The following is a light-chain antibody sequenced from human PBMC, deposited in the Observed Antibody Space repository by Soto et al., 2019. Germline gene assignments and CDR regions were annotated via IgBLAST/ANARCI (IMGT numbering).Light chain of an antibody. V-gene: IGLV4-69*01. CDR1: SGLSDYT. CDR2: VNSDGSH. J-gene: IGLJ2*01. CDR3: QTWGTGARI. Sequence: QSVLTQSPSASASLGGSVKLTCSLSSGLSDYTIAWHQQQPEKGPRFLMRVNSDGSHIKGDEIPDRFSGSSSGTERYLTISSLQSEDEGAYYCQTWGTGARIFGGGTKVTVL.